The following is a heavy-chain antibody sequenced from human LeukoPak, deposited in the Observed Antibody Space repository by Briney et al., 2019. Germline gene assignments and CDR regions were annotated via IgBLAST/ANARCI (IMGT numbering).Heavy chain of an antibody. CDR3: ARGAGPFDY. V-gene: IGHV4-4*07. CDR1: GGSVTSGY. Sequence: SETLSLTCIVSGGSVTSGYWSWIRQPAGKGLEWIGRIYFSGSINYNPSVRSRFAMSVDTSKNQLSLRLSSVSAADTAVYYCARGAGPFDYWGQGTLVTVSS. D-gene: IGHD6-19*01. J-gene: IGHJ4*02. CDR2: IYFSGSI.